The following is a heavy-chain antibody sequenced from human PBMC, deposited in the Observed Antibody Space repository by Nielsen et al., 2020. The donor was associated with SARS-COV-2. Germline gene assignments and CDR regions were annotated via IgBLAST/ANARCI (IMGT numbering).Heavy chain of an antibody. CDR2: ISAYNGNT. D-gene: IGHD5-18*01. Sequence: ASVKVSCKASGYTFTSYGISWVRQAPGQGLEWMGWISAYNGNTNYAQKLQGRVTMTTDTSTSTAHMELRSLRSDDTAVYYCARDLVERSGYLGGMDVWGQGTTVTVSS. V-gene: IGHV1-18*01. CDR1: GYTFTSYG. J-gene: IGHJ6*02. CDR3: ARDLVERSGYLGGMDV.